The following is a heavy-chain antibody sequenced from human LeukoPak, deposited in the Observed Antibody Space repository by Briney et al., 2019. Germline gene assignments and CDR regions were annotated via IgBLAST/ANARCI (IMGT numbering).Heavy chain of an antibody. D-gene: IGHD6-13*01. CDR2: IYPGDSDT. Sequence: LGESLKISCKGSGYSFTSYWIGWVRQMPGKGLEWMGIIYPGDSDTRYSPSFQGQVTISADKSISTAYLQWSSLKASDTAMYYCARSSLAAAGPTDYWGQGTLVTVSS. CDR1: GYSFTSYW. V-gene: IGHV5-51*01. CDR3: ARSSLAAAGPTDY. J-gene: IGHJ4*02.